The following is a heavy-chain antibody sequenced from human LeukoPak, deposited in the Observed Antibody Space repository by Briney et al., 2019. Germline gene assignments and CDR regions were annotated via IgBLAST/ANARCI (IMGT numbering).Heavy chain of an antibody. J-gene: IGHJ4*02. V-gene: IGHV3-30-3*01. D-gene: IGHD3-22*01. CDR1: GFTFSSYA. Sequence: GGSLRLSCAASGFTFSSYAMHWVRQAPGKGLEWVAVISYDGSNKYYADSVKGRFTISRDNSKNTLYLQMNGLRAEDTAVYYCARAPYDSSGISFVYWGQGTLVTVSS. CDR3: ARAPYDSSGISFVY. CDR2: ISYDGSNK.